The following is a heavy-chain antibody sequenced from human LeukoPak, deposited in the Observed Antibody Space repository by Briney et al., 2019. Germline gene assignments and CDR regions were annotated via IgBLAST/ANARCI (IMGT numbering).Heavy chain of an antibody. Sequence: GGSLRLSCAASGFTFSSYGMHWVRQAPGKGLEWVAFIRYDGSNKYYADSVKGRSTISRDNSKNTLYLQMNSLRAEDTAVYYCAKDRCSTTSCFYFDYWGQGTLVTVSS. CDR3: AKDRCSTTSCFYFDY. CDR1: GFTFSSYG. J-gene: IGHJ4*02. CDR2: IRYDGSNK. V-gene: IGHV3-30*02. D-gene: IGHD2-2*01.